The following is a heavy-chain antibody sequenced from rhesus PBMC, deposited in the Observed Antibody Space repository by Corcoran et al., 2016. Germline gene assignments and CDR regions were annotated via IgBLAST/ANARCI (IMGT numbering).Heavy chain of an antibody. CDR1: GFTFSSYD. Sequence: EVQLVESGGGLVQPGGSLRLSCAASGFTFSSYDMSWVRQAPGKGLEWVSYISYTGKTINYADSVKGRFTISRDNAKNSLSLQMSSLRAEDTAVYYCTRGILGGYWGQGVLVTVSS. CDR2: ISYTGKTI. V-gene: IGHV3-136*01. D-gene: IGHD3-34*01. CDR3: TRGILGGY. J-gene: IGHJ4*01.